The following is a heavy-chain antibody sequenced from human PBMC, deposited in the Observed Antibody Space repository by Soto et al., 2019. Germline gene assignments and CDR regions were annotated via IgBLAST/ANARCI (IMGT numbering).Heavy chain of an antibody. J-gene: IGHJ6*02. CDR2: ISSSNRTI. Sequence: PGGSLRLSCAASGFTFSNYYMSWIRQVPGKGLEWVSDISSSNRTINYADSVKGRFIISRDNAKNSLYLQMHSLRDEDTAVYYCAREGWPLLQTGMDVWGQGTTVTVSS. CDR1: GFTFSNYY. CDR3: AREGWPLLQTGMDV. V-gene: IGHV3-11*04. D-gene: IGHD2-15*01.